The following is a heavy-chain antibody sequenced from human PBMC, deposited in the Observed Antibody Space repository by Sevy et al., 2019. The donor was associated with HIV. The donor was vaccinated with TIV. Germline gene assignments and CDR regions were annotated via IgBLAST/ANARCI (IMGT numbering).Heavy chain of an antibody. V-gene: IGHV5-51*01. CDR2: IYPDDSDT. J-gene: IGHJ4*02. Sequence: GESLKISCKGSGYSFTSHWIGWVRHMPGKGLEWMGIIYPDDSDTRNSPSFQGQVTFSADKSISPAYLQWSSLKASDTAMYYCATSRSGYFDTSGYYIYWGQGTLVTVS. D-gene: IGHD3-22*01. CDR1: GYSFTSHW. CDR3: ATSRSGYFDTSGYYIY.